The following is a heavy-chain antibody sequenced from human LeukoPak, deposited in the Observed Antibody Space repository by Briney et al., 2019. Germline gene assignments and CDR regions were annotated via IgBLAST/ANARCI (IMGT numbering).Heavy chain of an antibody. D-gene: IGHD2-2*02. J-gene: IGHJ4*02. Sequence: GGSLRLSCAASGFTFSSCPMTWVRQAPGKGLEWVSAITSSGSTYYADSVKGRFTISRDNSKNTLYLQMNSLRAEDTAVYYCAKYTGRWDEDYWGQGSLVTVSS. CDR1: GFTFSSCP. CDR3: AKYTGRWDEDY. CDR2: ITSSGST. V-gene: IGHV3-23*01.